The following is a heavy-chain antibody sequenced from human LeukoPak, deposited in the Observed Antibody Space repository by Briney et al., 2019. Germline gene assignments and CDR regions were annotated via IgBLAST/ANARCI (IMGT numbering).Heavy chain of an antibody. D-gene: IGHD2-21*02. Sequence: ASVKVSCKASGYTFTGYYIQWVRQAPGQGLEWMGWINPHSGGTNYAQEFQGRVTMTRDTSIRTAYMELSSLRPDDAAVYSCARGVTARGFYYYMDIWGKGTTVTISS. CDR2: INPHSGGT. CDR3: ARGVTARGFYYYMDI. V-gene: IGHV1-2*02. CDR1: GYTFTGYY. J-gene: IGHJ6*03.